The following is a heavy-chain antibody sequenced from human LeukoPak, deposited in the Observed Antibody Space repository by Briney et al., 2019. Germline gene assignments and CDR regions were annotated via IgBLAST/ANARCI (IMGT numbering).Heavy chain of an antibody. CDR3: AKDMGRYIPQYYFDF. CDR2: IIGDGSST. Sequence: PGGSLRLSCAASGFTFSSFAMSWVRQAPGRGLEWVSLIIGDGSSTYYADSVKGRVTISRDNSKNSLYLQMNSLRTEDTALYYCAKDMGRYIPQYYFDFWGQGTLVTVSS. J-gene: IGHJ4*02. D-gene: IGHD1-26*01. CDR1: GFTFSSFA. V-gene: IGHV3-43*02.